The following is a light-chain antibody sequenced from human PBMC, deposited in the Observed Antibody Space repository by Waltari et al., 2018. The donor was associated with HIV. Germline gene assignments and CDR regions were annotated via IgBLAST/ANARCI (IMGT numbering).Light chain of an antibody. J-gene: IGKJ2*01. Sequence: DIVMTQSPDSLAVSLGGGATINCKSSQNVLYGSNNKNYLSWYQQKPGPPPSLLIYWASTRESGVPDRFSGSGSGTNFTLTISSLQAEDVAVYYCQQYYSFPYTFGQGTKVEIK. CDR1: QNVLYGSNNKNY. CDR2: WAS. CDR3: QQYYSFPYT. V-gene: IGKV4-1*01.